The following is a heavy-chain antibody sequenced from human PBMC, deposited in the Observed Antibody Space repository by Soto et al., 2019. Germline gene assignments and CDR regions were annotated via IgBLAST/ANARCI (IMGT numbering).Heavy chain of an antibody. Sequence: GASVKVSCKASGYTFIGYYMHWVRQAPGQGLEWVGWINPSSGGTNYAQRFQGRVTMTRDTSISTAYMDLSRLRSDDTAVYYCARAKTGYCSGGSCSFFDYWGQGTRVTVSS. D-gene: IGHD2-15*01. J-gene: IGHJ4*02. CDR2: INPSSGGT. V-gene: IGHV1-2*02. CDR3: ARAKTGYCSGGSCSFFDY. CDR1: GYTFIGYY.